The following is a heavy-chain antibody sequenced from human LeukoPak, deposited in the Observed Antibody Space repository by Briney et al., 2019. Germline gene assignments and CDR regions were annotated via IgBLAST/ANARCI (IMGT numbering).Heavy chain of an antibody. V-gene: IGHV4-30-4*01. CDR3: ARLDYGGNFGLVDY. CDR2: IYYSGTT. CDR1: GGSISNGDYH. D-gene: IGHD4-23*01. Sequence: SQTLSLTCTVSGGSISNGDYHWSWIRQPPGKGLEWIGYIYYSGTTYYNPSLKGRVTMSVDTSKNQFSLKLSSVTAADTAVYYCARLDYGGNFGLVDYWGQGTLVTVSS. J-gene: IGHJ4*02.